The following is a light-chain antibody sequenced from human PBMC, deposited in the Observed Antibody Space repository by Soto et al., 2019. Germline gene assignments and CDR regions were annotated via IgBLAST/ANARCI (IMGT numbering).Light chain of an antibody. CDR1: QSVSSSN. Sequence: PGERATLSCRASQSVSSSNFAWYQQKPAQAPRLLIYGASRRAPGIPERFSGSGSGTDFTLTISRLEPEEFAVYYCKQYLTSPKTVGQGTKVEIK. V-gene: IGKV3-20*01. CDR2: GAS. CDR3: KQYLTSPKT. J-gene: IGKJ1*01.